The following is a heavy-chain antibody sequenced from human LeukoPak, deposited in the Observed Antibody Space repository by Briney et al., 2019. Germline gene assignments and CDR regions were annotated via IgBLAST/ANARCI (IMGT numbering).Heavy chain of an antibody. CDR1: GFSFSSYDYY. Sequence: PSETLCLTCTVSGFSFSSYDYYWSCHCHHPAQVIECTAYIYYSGSTYYNPSLKSRVTISVDTSKNQFSLKLSSVTAADTAVYYCARNLGDYGDYPNWFDPWGQGTLVTVSS. CDR3: ARNLGDYGDYPNWFDP. V-gene: IGHV4-31*03. J-gene: IGHJ5*02. D-gene: IGHD4-17*01. CDR2: IYYSGST.